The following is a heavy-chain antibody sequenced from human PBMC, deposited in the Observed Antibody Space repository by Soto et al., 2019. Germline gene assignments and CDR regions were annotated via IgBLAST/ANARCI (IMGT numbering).Heavy chain of an antibody. V-gene: IGHV2-5*02. CDR2: IYWDDDK. J-gene: IGHJ6*02. D-gene: IGHD3-16*01. Sequence: QITLKESGPTLVKPTQTLTLTCTFSGFSLSTSGMGVGWIRQPPGKALEWLALIYWDDDKRYSPSLKSRLTITQDTSKNQVVLTLTNMDPVDTATYYCTHIGGEGIADYGMDVWGQGTTFTVSS. CDR1: GFSLSTSGMG. CDR3: THIGGEGIADYGMDV.